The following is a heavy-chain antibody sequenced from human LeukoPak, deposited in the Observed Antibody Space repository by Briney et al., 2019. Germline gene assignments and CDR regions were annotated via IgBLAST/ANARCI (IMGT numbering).Heavy chain of an antibody. J-gene: IGHJ5*01. CDR3: ARVTLRLGNYYHPHWFDS. CDR1: GDTFTSYY. CDR2: INPSGGST. Sequence: ASVKVSCKASGDTFTSYYMHWVRQAPGQGLEWMGIINPSGGSTSYAQKFQDRVTMTTDTPTSTAYMELRSLRSDDTAVYYCARVTLRLGNYYHPHWFDSWGQGALVTVSS. D-gene: IGHD3-10*01. V-gene: IGHV1-46*01.